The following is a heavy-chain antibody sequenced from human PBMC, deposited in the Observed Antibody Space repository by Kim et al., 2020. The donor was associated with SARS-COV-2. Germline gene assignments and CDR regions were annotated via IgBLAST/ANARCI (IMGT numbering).Heavy chain of an antibody. CDR3: SRRLSNTSGWGAHYCDF. CDR1: GGSFSGYY. J-gene: IGHJ3*01. V-gene: IGHV4-34*01. Sequence: SETLSLTCAVYGGSFSGYYWSWFRQPPGKGLEWIGEINHSGRTNYNPSLKSRVTISADTSKNHFSLKLTSATAADTAVYYCSRRLSNTSGWGAHYCDFWG. CDR2: INHSGRT. D-gene: IGHD3-10*01.